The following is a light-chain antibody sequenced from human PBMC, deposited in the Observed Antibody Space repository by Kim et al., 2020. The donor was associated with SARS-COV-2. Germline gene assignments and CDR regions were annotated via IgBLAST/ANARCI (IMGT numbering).Light chain of an antibody. CDR1: QSVLYSSNNKNY. Sequence: DIVMTQSPDSLAVSLGERATINCKSSQSVLYSSNNKNYLAWYQQKPGQPPKLLIYWASTRESGVPDRFSGSGSGTDFTLTISSLQAEDVAVYYCQQYYITPPGFGQGTKLEI. CDR2: WAS. CDR3: QQYYITPPG. J-gene: IGKJ2*03. V-gene: IGKV4-1*01.